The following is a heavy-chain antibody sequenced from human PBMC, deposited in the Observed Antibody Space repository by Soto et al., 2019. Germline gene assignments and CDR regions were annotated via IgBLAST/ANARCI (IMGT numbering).Heavy chain of an antibody. CDR3: AKDPVPYYYYYYGMDV. D-gene: IGHD3-10*01. Sequence: PGGSLRLSCAASGFTFSSYAMSWVRQAPGKGLEWVSAISGSGGSTYYADSVKGRFTISRDNSKNTLYLQMNSLRAEDTAVYYCAKDPVPYYYYYYGMDVWGQGTTVTVSS. J-gene: IGHJ6*02. CDR2: ISGSGGST. V-gene: IGHV3-23*01. CDR1: GFTFSSYA.